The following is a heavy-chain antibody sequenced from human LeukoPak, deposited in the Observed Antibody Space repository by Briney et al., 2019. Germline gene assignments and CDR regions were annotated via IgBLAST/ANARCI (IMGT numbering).Heavy chain of an antibody. D-gene: IGHD4-17*01. CDR3: ATEIRPNDY. V-gene: IGHV3-23*01. J-gene: IGHJ4*02. CDR2: ISISGGST. Sequence: GGSLRLSCAASGFTFDDYTMHWVRQAPGKGLEWVSSISISGGSTYYADSVKGRFTISRDNSKNTLYLQMTSLRPEDTGVYYCATEIRPNDYWGQGTLVTVSS. CDR1: GFTFDDYT.